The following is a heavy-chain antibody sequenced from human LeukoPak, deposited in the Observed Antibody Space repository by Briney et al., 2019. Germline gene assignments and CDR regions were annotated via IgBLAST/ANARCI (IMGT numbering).Heavy chain of an antibody. Sequence: SETLSLTCAVYGGSFSAYYWSWIRQPPGKGLEWIGEINHSGNSNYNPSLKSRVTISVDTSKNQFSLKLSSVTAADTAIYYCARQGIRYGSESYYMRGWFDPWGQGTLVTVSS. CDR1: GGSFSAYY. CDR3: ARQGIRYGSESYYMRGWFDP. D-gene: IGHD3-10*01. J-gene: IGHJ5*02. CDR2: INHSGNS. V-gene: IGHV4-34*01.